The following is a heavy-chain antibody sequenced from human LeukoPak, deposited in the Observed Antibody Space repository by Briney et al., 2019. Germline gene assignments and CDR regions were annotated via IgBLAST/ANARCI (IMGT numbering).Heavy chain of an antibody. CDR1: GGSISSYY. CDR3: ARGVYIAAAQYAY. V-gene: IGHV4-59*01. D-gene: IGHD6-13*01. J-gene: IGHJ4*02. Sequence: SETLSLTCTVSGGSISSYYWSWIRQPPGKGLEWIGYIYYSGTTNYNPSLKSRVTISVDTSKNQFSLKLSSVTASDTAVYYCARGVYIAAAQYAYWGQGTLVTVSS. CDR2: IYYSGTT.